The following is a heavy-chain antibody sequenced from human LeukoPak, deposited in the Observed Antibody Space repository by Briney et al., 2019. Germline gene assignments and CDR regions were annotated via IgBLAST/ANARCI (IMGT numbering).Heavy chain of an antibody. CDR2: IYTSGST. CDR3: ARDLGYSSSWTHYYYYYYMDV. J-gene: IGHJ6*03. CDR1: GGSISSYY. D-gene: IGHD6-13*01. Sequence: SETLSLTCTVSGGSISSYYWSWIRQPAGKGLEWIGRIYTSGSTNYNPSLKSRVTMSVDTSKNQFSLKLSSETAADTAVYYCARDLGYSSSWTHYYYYYYMDVWGKGTTVTVSS. V-gene: IGHV4-4*07.